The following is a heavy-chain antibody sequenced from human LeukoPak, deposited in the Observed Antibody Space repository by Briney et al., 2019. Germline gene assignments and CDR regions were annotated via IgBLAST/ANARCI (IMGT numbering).Heavy chain of an antibody. CDR3: AKETYLSLDY. J-gene: IGHJ4*01. D-gene: IGHD2/OR15-2a*01. Sequence: WGSPRLSCEASGFTFSNYGMHWVGQAPSRGLEWVALISYDGSNKYYADSVKGRFTISRDNSKNTLYLQMNSLRAEDTAVYYCAKETYLSLDYWGHGTLVSVSS. CDR2: ISYDGSNK. CDR1: GFTFSNYG. V-gene: IGHV3-30*18.